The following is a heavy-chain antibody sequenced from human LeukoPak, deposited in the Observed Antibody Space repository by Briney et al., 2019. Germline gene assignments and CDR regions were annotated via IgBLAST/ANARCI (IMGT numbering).Heavy chain of an antibody. Sequence: SVKVSCKASGYSFTSYGISCVRQAPGQGLEWMGRIIPILGIANYAQKFQGRVTITADKSTSTAYMELSSLRSEDTAVYYCASVLSGIAVAGSFDPWGQGTLVTVSS. V-gene: IGHV1-69*04. J-gene: IGHJ5*02. D-gene: IGHD6-19*01. CDR2: IIPILGIA. CDR1: GYSFTSYG. CDR3: ASVLSGIAVAGSFDP.